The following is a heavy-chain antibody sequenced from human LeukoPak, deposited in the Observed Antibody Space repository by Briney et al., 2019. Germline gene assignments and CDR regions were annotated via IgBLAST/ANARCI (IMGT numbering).Heavy chain of an antibody. V-gene: IGHV3-23*01. CDR2: ISGGGDYT. D-gene: IGHD4-17*01. CDR3: VKVGSNYGDPKDY. CDR1: GFFFSSYA. J-gene: IGHJ4*02. Sequence: GGSLRLSCAASGFFFSSYAMSWVRQAPGKGLEWVSTISGGGDYTFYADSVKGRFTVSRDNSKNTLFVQMNSLRADDTAVYYCVKVGSNYGDPKDYWGQGTLVSVTS.